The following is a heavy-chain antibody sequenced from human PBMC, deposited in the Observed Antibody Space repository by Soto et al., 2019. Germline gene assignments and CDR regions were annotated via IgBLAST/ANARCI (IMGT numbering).Heavy chain of an antibody. D-gene: IGHD2-15*01. J-gene: IGHJ3*02. Sequence: ASVKVSCKASGYTFTSYGISWVRQAPGQGLEWMGWISAYNGNTNYAQKHQGRVTMTTDTSTSTAYMELRSLRSDDTAVYYCARDYPHKALVVDAFDIWGQGTMVTVSS. V-gene: IGHV1-18*01. CDR1: GYTFTSYG. CDR3: ARDYPHKALVVDAFDI. CDR2: ISAYNGNT.